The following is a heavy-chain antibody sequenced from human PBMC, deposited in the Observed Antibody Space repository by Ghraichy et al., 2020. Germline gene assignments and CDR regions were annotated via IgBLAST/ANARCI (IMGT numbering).Heavy chain of an antibody. CDR3: AREGYCSGGSCYRARHYMDV. D-gene: IGHD2-15*01. CDR1: GGSFSGYY. J-gene: IGHJ6*03. V-gene: IGHV4-34*01. Sequence: LSLTCVVYGGSFSGYYWSWIRQPPGKGLEWIGEINHSGSTNYNPSLKSRVTISVDTSKNQFSLKLSSVTAADTAVYYCAREGYCSGGSCYRARHYMDVWGKGTTVTVSS. CDR2: INHSGST.